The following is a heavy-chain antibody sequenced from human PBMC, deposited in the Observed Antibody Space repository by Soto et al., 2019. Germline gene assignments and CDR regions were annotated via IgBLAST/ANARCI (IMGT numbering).Heavy chain of an antibody. D-gene: IGHD2-15*01. J-gene: IGHJ6*02. V-gene: IGHV6-1*01. CDR2: TYYRSRWYS. CDR3: ARSEEDSDYYYYGMDV. CDR1: GYTFSGYTVA. Sequence: PSQTLSLTCFVPGYTFSGYTVACNWVRNSPSRGLEWLGRTYYRSRWYSDYAVSVRSRIDINADTSKNQVSLQLNSVTPEDTAVYYCARSEEDSDYYYYGMDVWGQGTTVTFSS.